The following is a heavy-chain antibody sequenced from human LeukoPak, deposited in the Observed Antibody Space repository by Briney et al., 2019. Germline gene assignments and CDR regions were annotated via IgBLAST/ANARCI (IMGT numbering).Heavy chain of an antibody. J-gene: IGHJ4*02. CDR1: GFTFSSYA. V-gene: IGHV3-23*01. CDR2: ISASGGST. D-gene: IGHD3-10*01. Sequence: GGSLRLSCAASGFTFSSYAMSWVRQPPGKGLEWVSIISASGGSTYYADSVKGRFTISRDKSRNYLQMNSLRGDDTAIYYCAKGVRVGEYYGSGSYFDYWGQGTLVTVSS. CDR3: AKGVRVGEYYGSGSYFDY.